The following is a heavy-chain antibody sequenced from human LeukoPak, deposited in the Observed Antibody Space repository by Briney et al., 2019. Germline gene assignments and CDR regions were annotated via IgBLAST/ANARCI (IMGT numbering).Heavy chain of an antibody. CDR1: GFTFSCYW. D-gene: IGHD6-6*01. CDR2: IKQDGTEK. V-gene: IGHV3-7*04. J-gene: IGHJ4*02. Sequence: GESLRLSCAASGFTFSCYWMSWVRQAPGEGPEWVANIKQDGTEKYYMDSVKGRFSISRDNAKNSLYLQMNALRAEDTAVYYCARDVRPDYWGQGTLVTVST. CDR3: ARDVRPDY.